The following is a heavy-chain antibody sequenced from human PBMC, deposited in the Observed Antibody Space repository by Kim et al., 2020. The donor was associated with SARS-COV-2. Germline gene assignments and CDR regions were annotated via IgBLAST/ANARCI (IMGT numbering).Heavy chain of an antibody. Sequence: NPALKRRVSISEDTSKSQFSLKRSSVTAADTAVYYCARAVGSSWSDLDYWGQGTLVTVSS. CDR3: ARAVGSSWSDLDY. J-gene: IGHJ4*02. V-gene: IGHV4-59*01. D-gene: IGHD6-13*01.